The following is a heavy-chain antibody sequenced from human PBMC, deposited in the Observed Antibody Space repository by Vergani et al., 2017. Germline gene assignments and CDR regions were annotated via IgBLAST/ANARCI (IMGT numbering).Heavy chain of an antibody. Sequence: QVQLVQSGAEVKKPGASVKVSCKASGYTFTNYPMHWVRQAPGQSLEWMGWINAGTGNTKYSQRFQARVTITRDTSASTAYMELGSLRSEDTAVYYCARGYGDFDYWGQGTPVTVSS. V-gene: IGHV1-3*01. CDR1: GYTFTNYP. J-gene: IGHJ4*02. CDR2: INAGTGNT. CDR3: ARGYGDFDY. D-gene: IGHD4-17*01.